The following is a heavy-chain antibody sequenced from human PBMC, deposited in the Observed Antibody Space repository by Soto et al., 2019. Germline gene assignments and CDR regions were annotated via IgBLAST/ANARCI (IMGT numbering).Heavy chain of an antibody. CDR3: VREQQLEGYYFDY. D-gene: IGHD6-13*01. CDR2: IDPYDTGI. V-gene: IGHV3-74*01. Sequence: PGGSLRLSCAASGFTFSKYWFHWVRQAPGKGLMWVSRIDPYDTGITYADSVKGRFTISRDNSKNTLYLQMNSLRAEDTAVYYCVREQQLEGYYFDYWGQGTLVTVSS. CDR1: GFTFSKYW. J-gene: IGHJ4*02.